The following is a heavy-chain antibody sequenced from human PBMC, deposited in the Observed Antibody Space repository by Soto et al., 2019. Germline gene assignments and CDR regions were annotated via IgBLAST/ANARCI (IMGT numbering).Heavy chain of an antibody. V-gene: IGHV4-34*01. CDR3: ARVRDWFDP. CDR1: GGSFSGYY. CDR2: IDHSGYT. D-gene: IGHD3-3*01. Sequence: SETLSLTCAVYGGSFSGYYWNWIRQPPGEGLEWIGEIDHSGYTNYNPSLKSRVTISVDTSKNQFSLRLTSVTAADTAVYYCARVRDWFDPWGQGTLVTVSS. J-gene: IGHJ5*02.